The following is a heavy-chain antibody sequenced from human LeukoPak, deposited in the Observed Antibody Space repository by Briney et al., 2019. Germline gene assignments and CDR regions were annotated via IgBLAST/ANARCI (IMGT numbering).Heavy chain of an antibody. V-gene: IGHV3-30*04. D-gene: IGHD2-21*02. CDR3: ARAYCGGDCYPPILDY. Sequence: PGRSLRLSRAASGFTFRSYAMHWVRQAPSKELKCLTVISYYGSNKYYADSVKGRFTIPRDNSKNPLYLQMNSLRADDTAVYYCARAYCGGDCYPPILDYWGQGTLVTVSS. J-gene: IGHJ4*02. CDR1: GFTFRSYA. CDR2: ISYYGSNK.